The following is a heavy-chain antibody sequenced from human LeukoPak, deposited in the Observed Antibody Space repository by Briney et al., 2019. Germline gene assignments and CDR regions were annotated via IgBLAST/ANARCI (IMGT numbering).Heavy chain of an antibody. Sequence: GGSLRLSCAASGFTFSSYAMSWVRQAPGKGLEWVSAISGSGGSTYYADSVKGQFTISRGNSKNTLYLQMNSLRAEDTAVYYCAKFRVGAKRPFDYWGQGTLVTVSS. D-gene: IGHD1-26*01. J-gene: IGHJ4*02. CDR3: AKFRVGAKRPFDY. CDR1: GFTFSSYA. V-gene: IGHV3-23*01. CDR2: ISGSGGST.